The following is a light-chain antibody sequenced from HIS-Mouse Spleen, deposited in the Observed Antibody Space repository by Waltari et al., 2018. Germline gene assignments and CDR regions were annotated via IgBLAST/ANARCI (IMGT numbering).Light chain of an antibody. CDR3: CSYAGSYPVV. CDR1: SSDVGGYNY. J-gene: IGLJ2*01. CDR2: DVS. Sequence: QSALTQPRSVSGSPGQSVTISCTGTSSDVGGYNYVSWYQQHPGKAPKLMIYDVSKRPSGVPYRFSGSKSGNTASLTISVLQAEDEADYYCCSYAGSYPVVFGGGTKLTVL. V-gene: IGLV2-11*01.